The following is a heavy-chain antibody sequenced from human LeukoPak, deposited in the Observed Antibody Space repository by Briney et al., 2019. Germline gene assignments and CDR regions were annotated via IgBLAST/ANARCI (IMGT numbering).Heavy chain of an antibody. V-gene: IGHV3-9*01. CDR2: ISWNSGSI. CDR3: AKDRSAYYYDSSGYFNWFDP. CDR1: GFTFDDYA. J-gene: IGHJ5*02. Sequence: GGSLRFSCAASGFTFDDYAMPWVRQAPGKGLEWVSGISWNSGSIGYADSVKGRFTISRDNAKNSLYLQMNSLRAEDTALYYCAKDRSAYYYDSSGYFNWFDPWGRGTLVTVSS. D-gene: IGHD3-22*01.